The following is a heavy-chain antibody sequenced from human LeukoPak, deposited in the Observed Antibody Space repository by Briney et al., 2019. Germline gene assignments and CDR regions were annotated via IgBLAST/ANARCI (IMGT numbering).Heavy chain of an antibody. D-gene: IGHD1-26*01. J-gene: IGHJ4*02. Sequence: ASVKVSCKPSGYTFTSYGISWVRQDPGQRLEWIGWISAYNGNTNYAQNLQGRVTMTRDTSTNTAYMELRSLRSDDSAVYYCARDGTRSVIVGAEDGFDYWGQGTLVSVSS. CDR1: GYTFTSYG. CDR2: ISAYNGNT. CDR3: ARDGTRSVIVGAEDGFDY. V-gene: IGHV1-18*01.